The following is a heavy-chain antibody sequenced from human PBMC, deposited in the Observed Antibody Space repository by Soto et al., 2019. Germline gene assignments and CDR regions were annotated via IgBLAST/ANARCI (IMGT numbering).Heavy chain of an antibody. V-gene: IGHV4-30-4*01. CDR2: IYYSGST. CDR1: GGSISSGDYY. J-gene: IGHJ4*02. CDR3: ARLHLGLKASFDY. Sequence: QVQLQESGPGLVKPSQTLSLTCTVSGGSISSGDYYWSWIRQPPGKGLEWIGYIYYSGSTYYNPSLNSRVTISVDTSENQFSLKLSSVTAADTAVYYCARLHLGLKASFDYWGQGTLVTVSS.